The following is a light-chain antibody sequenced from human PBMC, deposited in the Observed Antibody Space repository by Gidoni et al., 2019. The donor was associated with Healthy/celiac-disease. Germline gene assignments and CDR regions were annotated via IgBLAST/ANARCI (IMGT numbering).Light chain of an antibody. CDR3: CSYASSTTWM. V-gene: IGLV2-23*01. CDR1: SSDVGSYNL. Sequence: QSALTQPASVSGSPGPSSSISRTGTSSDVGSYNLVSWYQQHPGKAPKLMIYEGRKRPSGVSNRFSGAKSGNTASLTISGLQAEDEADYYCCSYASSTTWMFGGGTKLTV. CDR2: EGR. J-gene: IGLJ3*02.